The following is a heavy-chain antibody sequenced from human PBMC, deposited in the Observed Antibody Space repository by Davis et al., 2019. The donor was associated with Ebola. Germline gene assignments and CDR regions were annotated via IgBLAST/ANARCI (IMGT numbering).Heavy chain of an antibody. CDR3: ARDGSTSNQKSGELDY. CDR2: INPNSGGT. D-gene: IGHD7-27*01. CDR1: GYTFTGYY. Sequence: ASVKVSCKASGYTFTGYYMHWVRQAPGQGLEWMGWINPNSGGTNYAQKFQGRVTMTRDTSISTAYMELSRLRYDDTAVYYCARDGSTSNQKSGELDYWGQGPLVTVSS. V-gene: IGHV1-2*02. J-gene: IGHJ4*02.